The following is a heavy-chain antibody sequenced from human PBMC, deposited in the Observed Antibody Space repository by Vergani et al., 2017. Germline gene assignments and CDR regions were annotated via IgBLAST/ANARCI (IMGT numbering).Heavy chain of an antibody. CDR2: IIPIFGTA. V-gene: IGHV1-69*01. J-gene: IGHJ6*03. CDR3: ARDXYGSGIPERYYYYYMDV. CDR1: GGTFSSYA. Sequence: QVQLVQSGAEVKKPGSSVKVSCKASGGTFSSYAISWVRQAPGQGLEWMGGIIPIFGTANYAQKFQGRVTITADESTSTAYMELSSLRSEDTAVYYCARDXYGSGIPERYYYYYMDVWGKGTTVTVSS. D-gene: IGHD3-10*01.